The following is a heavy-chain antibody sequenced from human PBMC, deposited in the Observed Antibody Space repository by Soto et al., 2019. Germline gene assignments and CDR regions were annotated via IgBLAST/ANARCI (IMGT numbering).Heavy chain of an antibody. CDR1: GWSFSGYC. CDR3: ARGRQRYCSGGSCYSNWFDP. J-gene: IGHJ5*02. Sequence: ETLSLTCAVYGWSFSGYCWSWIRQPPGKGLEWIGEINHSGSTNYNPSLKSRVTISVDTSKNQFSLKLSSVTAADTAVYYCARGRQRYCSGGSCYSNWFDPWGQGTLVTVSS. CDR2: INHSGST. D-gene: IGHD2-15*01. V-gene: IGHV4-34*01.